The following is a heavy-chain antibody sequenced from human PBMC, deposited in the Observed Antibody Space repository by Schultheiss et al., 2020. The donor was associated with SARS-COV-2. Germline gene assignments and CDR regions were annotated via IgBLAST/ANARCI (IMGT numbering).Heavy chain of an antibody. CDR3: ATYYYGSGSYYNVRDGMDV. V-gene: IGHV4-34*01. CDR2: IYYSGST. J-gene: IGHJ6*02. D-gene: IGHD3-10*01. Sequence: SETLSLTCAVYGGSFSGYYWIWIRQPPGKGLEWIGYIYYSGSTNYNPSLKSRVTISVDRSKNQFSLKLSSVTAADTAVYYCATYYYGSGSYYNVRDGMDVWGQGTTVTVSS. CDR1: GGSFSGYY.